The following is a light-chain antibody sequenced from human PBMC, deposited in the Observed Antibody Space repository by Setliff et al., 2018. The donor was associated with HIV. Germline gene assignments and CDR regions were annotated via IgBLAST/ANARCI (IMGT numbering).Light chain of an antibody. Sequence: QSALTRPASVSGSPGQSITISCIGTSSDVGGYDFVSWYQQRPGKAPKLIIFDVSERPSGVSHRFSGSKSGNTASLTISGLQTEDEADYFCASYRSPAAYVFGIGTKVTVL. CDR3: ASYRSPAAYV. V-gene: IGLV2-14*03. CDR1: SSDVGGYDF. CDR2: DVS. J-gene: IGLJ1*01.